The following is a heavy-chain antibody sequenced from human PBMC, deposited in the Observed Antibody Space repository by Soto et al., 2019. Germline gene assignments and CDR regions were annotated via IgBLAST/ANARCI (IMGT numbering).Heavy chain of an antibody. CDR1: GGSLSSHY. Sequence: SETLSLTCTVSGGSLSSHYWTWIRQSPGKGLEWIGYVYFSGNTNYNPSLKSRVTISIDTSKNQFSLRLASVTAADTAFYYCGSVRPSGYVLSWGQGTLVTVSS. CDR3: GSVRPSGYVLS. D-gene: IGHD6-25*01. CDR2: VYFSGNT. J-gene: IGHJ5*02. V-gene: IGHV4-59*11.